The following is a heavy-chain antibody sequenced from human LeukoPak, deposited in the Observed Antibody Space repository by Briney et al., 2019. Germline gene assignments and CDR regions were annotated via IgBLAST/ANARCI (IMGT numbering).Heavy chain of an antibody. J-gene: IGHJ4*02. D-gene: IGHD2-2*01. V-gene: IGHV4-34*01. CDR2: INHNGNT. CDR3: ASLKYQLLVPDY. Sequence: PSETLSLTCTVFYGSFSGYYWSWIRQPPGKGLEWIGEINHNGNTNYNPSLKSRVTISVDTSKNQFSLKLSSVTAADTAVYYCASLKYQLLVPDYWGQGTLVTVSS. CDR1: YGSFSGYY.